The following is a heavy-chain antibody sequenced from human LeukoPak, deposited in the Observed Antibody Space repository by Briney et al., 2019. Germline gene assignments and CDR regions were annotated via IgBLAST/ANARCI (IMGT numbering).Heavy chain of an antibody. CDR1: GFTFNKYW. CDR3: VRDVSSGWAFDY. CDR2: VNQDGTQK. V-gene: IGHV3-7*01. Sequence: GGSLRLSCSASGFTFNKYWMSWIRQLPGLGLEWVANVNQDGTQKYYVDSVKGRFTNSRDNARNLLYLQMNSLRAEDTAVYYCVRDVSSGWAFDYWGHGTLVPVSS. J-gene: IGHJ4*01. D-gene: IGHD6-19*01.